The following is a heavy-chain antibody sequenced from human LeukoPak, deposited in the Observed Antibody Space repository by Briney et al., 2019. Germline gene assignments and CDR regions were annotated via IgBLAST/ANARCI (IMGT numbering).Heavy chain of an antibody. Sequence: GGSLRLSCVASGFTFSSYALNWVRQAPRKGLEWVSGISNNGVNRNYADSVKGRFTISRGNSKNTLYLQMNSLRAEDTAVYYCAKGEFGRGWPNWGQGTLVTVSS. CDR2: ISNNGVNR. D-gene: IGHD6-19*01. J-gene: IGHJ4*02. CDR3: AKGEFGRGWPN. CDR1: GFTFSSYA. V-gene: IGHV3-23*01.